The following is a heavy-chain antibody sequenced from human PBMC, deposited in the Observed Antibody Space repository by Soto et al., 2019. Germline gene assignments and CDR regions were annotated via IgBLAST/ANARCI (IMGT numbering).Heavy chain of an antibody. CDR3: ARPFDSSGWNEY. V-gene: IGHV5-51*01. D-gene: IGHD6-19*01. J-gene: IGHJ4*02. CDR1: GYSFTSYW. Sequence: PGESLKISCKGSGYSFTSYWIGCVRQMPGKGLEGMGISWPGDSDTRYSPSFQGQVTISADKSINTAYLQWNSLKASGTAMYYCARPFDSSGWNEYWGQGTMVTVSS. CDR2: SWPGDSDT.